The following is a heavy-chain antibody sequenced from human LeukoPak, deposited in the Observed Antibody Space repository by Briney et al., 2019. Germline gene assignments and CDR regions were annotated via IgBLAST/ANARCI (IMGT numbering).Heavy chain of an antibody. CDR2: ISHDQKTK. D-gene: IGHD5-24*01. CDR1: GFNFDNFA. Sequence: GGSLRLSCVVSGFNFDNFAMHWVRQPLGKGLEWVAVISHDQKTKYYADSMKGRITISRDNSKNTLFLQMNNLRSEDTAVYFCARPSPPGDGYNPPDHWGQGTLVTVSS. V-gene: IGHV3-30*04. CDR3: ARPSPPGDGYNPPDH. J-gene: IGHJ4*02.